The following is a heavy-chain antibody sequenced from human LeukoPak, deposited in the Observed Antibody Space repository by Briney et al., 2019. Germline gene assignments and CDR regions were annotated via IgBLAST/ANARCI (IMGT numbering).Heavy chain of an antibody. CDR1: GDSFTSYY. J-gene: IGHJ6*02. CDR2: INPSGGST. V-gene: IGHV1-46*01. D-gene: IGHD6-19*01. CDR3: ARGATPVAGAGPYYYYGMDV. Sequence: GASVKVSCKASGDSFTSYYMHWVRQAPGQGLEWFGMINPSGGSTSYAQKFQGRVTMTRDTSTSTLYMELSSLRSEDTAVYYCARGATPVAGAGPYYYYGMDVWGQGTTVTVSS.